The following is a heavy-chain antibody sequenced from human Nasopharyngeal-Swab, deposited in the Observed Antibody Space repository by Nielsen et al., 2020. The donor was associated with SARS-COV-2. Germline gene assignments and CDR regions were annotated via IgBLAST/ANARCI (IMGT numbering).Heavy chain of an antibody. CDR3: ARRRYCTNGVCYGHNDAFDI. V-gene: IGHV1-18*01. D-gene: IGHD2-8*01. J-gene: IGHJ3*02. CDR2: ISAYNGNT. Sequence: WVRQAPGQGLEWMGWISAYNGNTNYVQKLQGRVTVTTDTSTSTAYTELRSLRSDDTAVYYCARRRYCTNGVCYGHNDAFDIWGQGTMVTVSS.